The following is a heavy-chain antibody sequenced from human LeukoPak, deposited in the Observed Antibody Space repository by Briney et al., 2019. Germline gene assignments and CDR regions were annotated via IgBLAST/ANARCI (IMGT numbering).Heavy chain of an antibody. CDR3: ARSSLAVASSVFDY. J-gene: IGHJ4*02. Sequence: ASVKVSCKASGYTFTSYGISWVRQAPGQGLEWMGWISTYNGNTNYAQKLQGRVSMTTDTSTSTAYMELRSLRSDDTAVYYCARSSLAVASSVFDYWGQGTLVTVSS. CDR1: GYTFTSYG. CDR2: ISTYNGNT. D-gene: IGHD6-19*01. V-gene: IGHV1-18*01.